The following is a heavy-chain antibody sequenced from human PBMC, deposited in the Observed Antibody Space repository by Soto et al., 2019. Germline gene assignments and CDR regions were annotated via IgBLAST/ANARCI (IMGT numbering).Heavy chain of an antibody. Sequence: GGSLRLSCAASGFTFSDYYMSWIRQAPGKGLEWVSYISSSGSTIYYADSVKGRFTISRDNAKNSLYLQMNSLRAEDTAVYYCASIRPVAPNDYWGQGTLVTVSS. D-gene: IGHD5-12*01. V-gene: IGHV3-11*01. CDR2: ISSSGSTI. CDR3: ASIRPVAPNDY. J-gene: IGHJ4*02. CDR1: GFTFSDYY.